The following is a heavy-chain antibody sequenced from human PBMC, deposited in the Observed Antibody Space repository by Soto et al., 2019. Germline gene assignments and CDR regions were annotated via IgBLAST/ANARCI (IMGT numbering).Heavy chain of an antibody. Sequence: DVQLVESGGDFVHPGRSLRLSCAASGFNFDDYAMHWVRQVTGKGLEWVSGISWEGGSIGYADSVKGRFTISRDNAKNTLYLEMNSLRSEDTALYDCANPHDEDIGYDLEYFNYWGRGLLVTVSS. CDR1: GFNFDDYA. V-gene: IGHV3-9*01. D-gene: IGHD5-12*01. CDR2: ISWEGGSI. J-gene: IGHJ1*01. CDR3: ANPHDEDIGYDLEYFNY.